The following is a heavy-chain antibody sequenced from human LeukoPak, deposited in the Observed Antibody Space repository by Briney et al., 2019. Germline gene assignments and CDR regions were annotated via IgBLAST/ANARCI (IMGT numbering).Heavy chain of an antibody. V-gene: IGHV3-21*01. CDR3: ARDYGDSYYFDY. D-gene: IGHD4-17*01. CDR2: ITSGSTYI. J-gene: IGHJ4*02. Sequence: PGGSLRLSCEVSGFTFSSFSMNWVRQAPGQGLEWVSYITSGSTYIYYADLVKGRFTISRDNAKNSLYLQMNSLRAEDTAVYYCARDYGDSYYFDYWGQGTLVTVSS. CDR1: GFTFSSFS.